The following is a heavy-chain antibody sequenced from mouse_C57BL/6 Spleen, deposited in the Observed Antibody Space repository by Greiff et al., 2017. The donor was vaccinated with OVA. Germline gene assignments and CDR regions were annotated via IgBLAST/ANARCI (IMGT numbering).Heavy chain of an antibody. CDR3: ARGGSSPGWYFDV. J-gene: IGHJ1*03. Sequence: VQLQQPGAELVKPGASVKMSCKASGYTFTSYWITWVKQRPGQGLEWIGDIYPGSGSTNSNEKFKSKATLTVDTSASTAYMQLSSLTSEDSAVYYGARGGSSPGWYFDVWGTGTTVTVSS. CDR1: GYTFTSYW. D-gene: IGHD1-1*01. CDR2: IYPGSGST. V-gene: IGHV1-55*01.